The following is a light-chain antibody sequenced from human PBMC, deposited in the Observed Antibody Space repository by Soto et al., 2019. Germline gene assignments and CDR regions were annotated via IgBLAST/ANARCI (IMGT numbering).Light chain of an antibody. J-gene: IGKJ1*01. V-gene: IGKV4-1*01. CDR3: LHYYTVPRT. CDR2: WAS. Sequence: DILMALSPDSLAVSLGESATVNCQSILSVFYSSNEKNYLAWFQHRPGQPPKLLIYWASYRGSGVPDRFSGSGSGTDFTLTISRLQAEDVAVYYCLHYYTVPRTFGQGTKVDIK. CDR1: LSVFYSSNEKNY.